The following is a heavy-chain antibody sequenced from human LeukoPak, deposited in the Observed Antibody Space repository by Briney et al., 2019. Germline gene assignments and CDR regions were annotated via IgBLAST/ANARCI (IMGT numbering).Heavy chain of an antibody. CDR1: GGSISSGSYY. Sequence: SETLSLTCTVSGGSISSGSYYWSWIRQPAGKGLEWIGRIYTSGSTNYNPSLKSRVTISVDTSKNQFSLKLSSVTAADTAVYYYARVPRSIAAVTPWGQGTLVTVSS. CDR3: ARVPRSIAAVTP. CDR2: IYTSGST. D-gene: IGHD6-13*01. J-gene: IGHJ4*02. V-gene: IGHV4-61*02.